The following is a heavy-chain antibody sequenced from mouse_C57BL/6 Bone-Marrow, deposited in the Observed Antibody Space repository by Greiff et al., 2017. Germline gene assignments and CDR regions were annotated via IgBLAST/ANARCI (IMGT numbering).Heavy chain of an antibody. J-gene: IGHJ1*03. CDR2: IYPGSGST. V-gene: IGHV1-55*01. CDR3: ARTGWLLPYWYFDV. Sequence: VQLQQPGAELVKPGASVKMSCKASGYTFTSYWITWVKQRPGQGLEWIGDIYPGSGSTNYNEKFKSKATLTVDTSSSTAYMQLSSLTSEDSAVYYCARTGWLLPYWYFDVWGTGTTVTVAS. D-gene: IGHD2-3*01. CDR1: GYTFTSYW.